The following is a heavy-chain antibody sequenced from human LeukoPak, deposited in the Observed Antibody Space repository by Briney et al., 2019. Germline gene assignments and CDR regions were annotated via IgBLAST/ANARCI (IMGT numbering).Heavy chain of an antibody. CDR2: IYYTGST. CDR1: GGSISSSNYY. CDR3: ARGSGSYDAFDI. V-gene: IGHV4-39*01. J-gene: IGHJ3*02. Sequence: SETLSLTCTVSGGSISSSNYYWGWIRQPPGKGLEWIGNIYYTGSTYYNPSLKSRVTISVDTSKNQFSLKLSSVTAADTAVYYCARGSGSYDAFDIWGQGTMVTVSS. D-gene: IGHD1-26*01.